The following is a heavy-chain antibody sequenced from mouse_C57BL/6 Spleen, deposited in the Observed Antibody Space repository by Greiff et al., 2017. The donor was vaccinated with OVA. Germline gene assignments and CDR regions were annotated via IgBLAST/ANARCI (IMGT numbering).Heavy chain of an antibody. CDR3: ARHRGYYGSSYWYFDV. D-gene: IGHD1-1*01. CDR1: GFSLTSYG. Sequence: VQLVESGPGLVAPSQSLSITCTVSGFSLTSYGVHWVRQPPGKGLEWLVVIWSDGSTTYNSALKSRLSISKDNSKSQVFLKMNSLQTDDTAMYYCARHRGYYGSSYWYFDVWGTGTTVTVSS. V-gene: IGHV2-6-1*01. CDR2: IWSDGST. J-gene: IGHJ1*03.